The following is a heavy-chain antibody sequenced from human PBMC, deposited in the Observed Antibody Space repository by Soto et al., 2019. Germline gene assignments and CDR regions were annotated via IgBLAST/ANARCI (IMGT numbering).Heavy chain of an antibody. D-gene: IGHD2-8*01. CDR1: GYSFSDYH. CDR2: INPKSGGT. Sequence: ASVKVSCKASGYSFSDYHIHWVRQAPGQGLEWLGRINPKSGGTSSAQKFQGWVTMTRDTSISTAYMELTRLRSDDTAVYFCARGHSTDCSNYVCSFFYHREMDVWGQGTTLTVSS. CDR3: ARGHSTDCSNYVCSFFYHREMDV. V-gene: IGHV1-2*04. J-gene: IGHJ6*02.